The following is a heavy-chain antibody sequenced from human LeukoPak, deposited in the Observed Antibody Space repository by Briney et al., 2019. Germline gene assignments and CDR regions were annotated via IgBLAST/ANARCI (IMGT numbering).Heavy chain of an antibody. CDR3: ARDGAQQPYGGDAFDI. D-gene: IGHD6-13*01. J-gene: IGHJ3*02. Sequence: SQTLSLTCAVSGGSISSGGYSWSWIRQPLGKGLEWIGYIYHSGSTYYNPSLKSRVTISVDRSKNQFSLKLSSVTAADTAVYYCARDGAQQPYGGDAFDIWGQGTMVTVSS. V-gene: IGHV4-30-2*01. CDR2: IYHSGST. CDR1: GGSISSGGYS.